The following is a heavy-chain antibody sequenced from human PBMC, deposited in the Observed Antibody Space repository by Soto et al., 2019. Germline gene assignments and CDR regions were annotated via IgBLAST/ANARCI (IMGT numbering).Heavy chain of an antibody. D-gene: IGHD3-3*01. V-gene: IGHV4-30-2*01. Sequence: PSETLSLTCAVSGGSISSGGYSWSWIRQPPGKGLEWIGYIYHSGSTYYNPSLKSRVTISVDRSKNQFSLKLSSVTAADTAVYYCARDLGALRFLGFDPWGQGTLVTVSS. CDR1: GGSISSGGYS. CDR2: IYHSGST. CDR3: ARDLGALRFLGFDP. J-gene: IGHJ5*02.